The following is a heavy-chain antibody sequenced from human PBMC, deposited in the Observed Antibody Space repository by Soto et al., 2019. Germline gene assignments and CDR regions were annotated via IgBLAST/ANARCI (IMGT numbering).Heavy chain of an antibody. D-gene: IGHD4-17*01. J-gene: IGHJ4*02. V-gene: IGHV4-59*02. CDR2: IHYRGVI. CDR1: VVSVSDYY. Sequence: WETLSLTCNLSVVSVSDYYWSWIRQAPGKGLEWIGYIHYRGVINYNPSLKSRVTMSVDPSKNQFSLNLRSVTTADTDVYFCERDPDGDYGRWRQGYLVPXS. CDR3: ERDPDGDYGR.